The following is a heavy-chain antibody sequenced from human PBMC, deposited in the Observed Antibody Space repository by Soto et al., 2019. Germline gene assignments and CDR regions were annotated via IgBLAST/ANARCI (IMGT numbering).Heavy chain of an antibody. CDR3: ARGGGFGEQHSDAFDI. D-gene: IGHD3-10*01. Sequence: EVQLVESGGGLVQAGGSLRLSCAASGSTFSGYGMHWVRQAAGESLEWVSVIGTSGHAFYAGSVKGRFTITREDAKNSVYLQMNSLRDGDTAVYYCARGGGFGEQHSDAFDIWGQGTMVTVSS. V-gene: IGHV3-13*01. J-gene: IGHJ3*02. CDR2: IGTSGHA. CDR1: GSTFSGYG.